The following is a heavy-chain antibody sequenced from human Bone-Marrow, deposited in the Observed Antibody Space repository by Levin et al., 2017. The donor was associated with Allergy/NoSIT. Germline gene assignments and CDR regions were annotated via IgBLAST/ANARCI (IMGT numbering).Heavy chain of an antibody. D-gene: IGHD3-3*01. CDR1: GFTFSSYA. CDR3: AKARNYDFWSGEF. V-gene: IGHV3-23*01. J-gene: IGHJ4*02. Sequence: PGGSLRLSCAASGFTFSSYAMSWVRQAPGKGLEWVSGISGSADSTYYADSVKGRFTISRDNSKNTLYLQMNSLRAEDTAVYYCAKARNYDFWSGEFWGQGTLVTVSS. CDR2: ISGSADST.